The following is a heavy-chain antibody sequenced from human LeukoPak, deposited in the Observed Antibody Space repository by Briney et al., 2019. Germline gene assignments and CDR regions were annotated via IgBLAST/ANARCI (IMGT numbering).Heavy chain of an antibody. Sequence: SETLSLTCTVSGGSISSYYWSRIRQPPGKGLEWIGYIYYSGSTNYNPSLKSRVTISVDTSKNQFSLKLSSVTAAGTAVYYCARGGYSSGWIYYYYYYMDVWGKGTTVTISS. CDR1: GGSISSYY. J-gene: IGHJ6*03. CDR3: ARGGYSSGWIYYYYYYMDV. CDR2: IYYSGST. V-gene: IGHV4-59*08. D-gene: IGHD6-19*01.